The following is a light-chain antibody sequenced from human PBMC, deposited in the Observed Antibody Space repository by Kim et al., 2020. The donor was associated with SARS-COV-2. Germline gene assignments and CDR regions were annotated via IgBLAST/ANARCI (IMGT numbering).Light chain of an antibody. J-gene: IGKJ1*01. Sequence: DIQMTQSPSSLSASVGDRVTITCPASQSISIYLNWFQQKPGKAPKLLIYAASSLQSGVPSRFSGSGSGTDFTLTISSLQPEDFATYYCQQSYSTPPWTFGQGTKVDIK. CDR3: QQSYSTPPWT. V-gene: IGKV1-39*01. CDR2: AAS. CDR1: QSISIY.